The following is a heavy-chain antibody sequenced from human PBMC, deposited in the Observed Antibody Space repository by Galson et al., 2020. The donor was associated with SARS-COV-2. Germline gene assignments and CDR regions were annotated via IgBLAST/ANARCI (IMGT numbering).Heavy chain of an antibody. CDR3: AKEAGDRYFDY. CDR1: GFTFSSYS. J-gene: IGHJ4*02. CDR2: ISGSGTYR. D-gene: IGHD6-19*01. Sequence: GGSLRLSCAASGFTFSSYSLNWVRQAPGKGLEWISSISGSGTYRSYADSVKGRFTISRDNAKNSLFLQMTSLRAEDTGVYYCAKEAGDRYFDYWGQGTLVTVSS. V-gene: IGHV3-21*01.